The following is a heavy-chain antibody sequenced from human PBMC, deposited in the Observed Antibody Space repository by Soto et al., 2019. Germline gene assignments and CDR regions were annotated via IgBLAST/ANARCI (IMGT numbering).Heavy chain of an antibody. Sequence: PSETLSLTCAVSGYSIASGSYWAWIRQSPGKGLEWIGSIYHAGSVYYNPSLNSRVAVSLDTSKNHFSLKLTSVTAADTAVYYCARTFDYYGMDVWGQGTTVTVSS. CDR1: GYSIASGSY. CDR2: IYHAGSV. J-gene: IGHJ6*02. V-gene: IGHV4-38-2*01. CDR3: ARTFDYYGMDV.